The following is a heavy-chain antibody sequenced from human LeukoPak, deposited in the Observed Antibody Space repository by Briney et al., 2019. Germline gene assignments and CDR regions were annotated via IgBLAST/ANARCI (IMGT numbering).Heavy chain of an antibody. V-gene: IGHV4-34*01. D-gene: IGHD2-21*02. Sequence: SETLSLTCAVYGGSFSGYYWSWIRQPPGKGLEWIGEINHSGSTNYNPSLKSRVTISVDTSKNQFSLKLSSVTAADTAVYYCARAGKHIVVVTAIRVFAYFGYWGQGTLVTVSS. CDR1: GGSFSGYY. CDR3: ARAGKHIVVVTAIRVFAYFGY. J-gene: IGHJ4*02. CDR2: INHSGST.